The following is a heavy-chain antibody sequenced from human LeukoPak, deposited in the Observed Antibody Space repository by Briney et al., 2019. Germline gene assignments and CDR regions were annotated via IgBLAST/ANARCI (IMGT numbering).Heavy chain of an antibody. J-gene: IGHJ4*02. CDR3: ARDPGYYGSGSYLN. CDR2: IKQDGSEK. D-gene: IGHD3-10*01. V-gene: IGHV3-7*01. CDR1: GFTFRNYW. Sequence: PGGSLRLSCAASGFTFRNYWMTRVRQAPGKALEWVANIKQDGSEKYYVDSVKGRFTISRDNAKNSLYLQMNSLRAEDTAVYYCARDPGYYGSGSYLNWGQGTLVTVSS.